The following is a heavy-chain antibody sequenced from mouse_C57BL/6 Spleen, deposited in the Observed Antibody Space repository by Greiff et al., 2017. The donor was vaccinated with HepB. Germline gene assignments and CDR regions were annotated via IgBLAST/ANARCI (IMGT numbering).Heavy chain of an antibody. CDR3: APRYYDYDGFAY. Sequence: QVQLKESGPELVKPGASVKISCKASGYSFTSYYIHWVKQRPGQGLEWIGWIYPGSGNTKYNEKFKGKATMTADTSSSTAYMQLSSLTSEDSAVYYCAPRYYDYDGFAYWGQGTLVTVSA. D-gene: IGHD2-4*01. CDR2: IYPGSGNT. V-gene: IGHV1-66*01. J-gene: IGHJ3*01. CDR1: GYSFTSYY.